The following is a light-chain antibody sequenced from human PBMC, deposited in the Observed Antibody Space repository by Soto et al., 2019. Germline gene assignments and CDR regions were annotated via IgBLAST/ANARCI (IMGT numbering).Light chain of an antibody. CDR3: CSHAGSSTV. V-gene: IGLV2-8*01. J-gene: IGLJ1*01. Sequence: QSARTQPPSASGSPGQSLTSSCTGTSSDVGAYDHVSWFQQHPGRAPKCLIYEVTKRPSGVPDRFSGSKSGNTSSLTVSGLQSEDEADYCCCSHAGSSTVFGGGTKVTVL. CDR2: EVT. CDR1: SSDVGAYDH.